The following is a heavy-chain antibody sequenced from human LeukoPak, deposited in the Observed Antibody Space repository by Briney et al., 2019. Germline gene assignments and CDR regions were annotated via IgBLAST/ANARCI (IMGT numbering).Heavy chain of an antibody. CDR2: INHSGST. J-gene: IGHJ4*02. Sequence: PSETLSLTCAVHDGPFSGFYWSWIRQPPGKGLEWIGEINHSGSTNYNPSLKSRVTISVDTSKNQLSLKLSSVTAADAAVYYCARGRSRYYYDSTGSFLGSPIDYWGKGTLVTVSS. CDR3: ARGRSRYYYDSTGSFLGSPIDY. CDR1: DGPFSGFY. D-gene: IGHD3-22*01. V-gene: IGHV4-34*01.